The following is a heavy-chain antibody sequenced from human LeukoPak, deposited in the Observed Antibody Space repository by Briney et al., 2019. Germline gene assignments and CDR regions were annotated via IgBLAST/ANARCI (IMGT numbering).Heavy chain of an antibody. D-gene: IGHD6-13*01. Sequence: PGGSLRLSCSASGFTFSTYAMHWVRQAPGKGLQFVSAISNNGGSTYCADSVKGTFTISRDNSKNTLYLQMGSLRPEDTAVYYCARVAATGNFDYWGQGTLVTVSS. CDR3: ARVAATGNFDY. V-gene: IGHV3-64D*06. J-gene: IGHJ4*02. CDR2: ISNNGGST. CDR1: GFTFSTYA.